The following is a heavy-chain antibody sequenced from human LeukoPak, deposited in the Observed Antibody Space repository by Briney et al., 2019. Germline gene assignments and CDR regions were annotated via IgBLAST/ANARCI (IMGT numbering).Heavy chain of an antibody. CDR1: GGTFSSYA. Sequence: ASVKVSCKASGGTFSSYAISWVRQAPGQGLEWMGGIIPIFGTANYAQKFQGRVTITADESTSTAYMELSSLRSEDTAVYYCATKGGCDGDCYSSGYFQHWGQGTLVTVSS. CDR2: IIPIFGTA. CDR3: ATKGGCDGDCYSSGYFQH. V-gene: IGHV1-69*01. J-gene: IGHJ1*01. D-gene: IGHD2-21*02.